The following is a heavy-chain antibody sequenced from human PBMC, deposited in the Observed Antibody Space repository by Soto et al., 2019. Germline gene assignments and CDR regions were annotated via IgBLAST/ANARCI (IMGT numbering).Heavy chain of an antibody. J-gene: IGHJ6*02. Sequence: ASVKVSCKASGYTFTSYYIHWVRQAPGHRLEWMAIINPSGGSTDYAQKFQGRVTLTRDTSTSTVHMELSSLRSEDTAVYYCARQGIPRETGYHFGMDVWGQGTTVTVSS. V-gene: IGHV1-46*01. D-gene: IGHD1-1*01. CDR1: GYTFTSYY. CDR2: INPSGGST. CDR3: ARQGIPRETGYHFGMDV.